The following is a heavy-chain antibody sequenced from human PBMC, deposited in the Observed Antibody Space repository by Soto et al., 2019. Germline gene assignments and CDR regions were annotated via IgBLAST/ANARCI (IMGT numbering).Heavy chain of an antibody. CDR2: ISGSGGST. V-gene: IGHV3-23*01. CDR1: GFTFSSYA. J-gene: IGHJ4*02. Sequence: GGSLRLSCAASGFTFSSYAMSWVRQAPGKGLEWVSAISGSGGSTYYADSVKGRFTISRDNSKSTLYLQMNSLRAEDTAVYYCAKGVWNYEYYFDYWGQGTLVTVSS. D-gene: IGHD1-7*01. CDR3: AKGVWNYEYYFDY.